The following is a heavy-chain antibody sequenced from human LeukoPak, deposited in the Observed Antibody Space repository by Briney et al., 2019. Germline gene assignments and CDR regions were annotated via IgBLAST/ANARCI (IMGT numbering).Heavy chain of an antibody. V-gene: IGHV3-30*02. D-gene: IGHD2-2*03. J-gene: IGHJ5*02. Sequence: GGSLRLSCAASAFRFSSYGMHWVRQAPGKGPEWVAFIRSDSSNQYYADSVKGRFTISRDNSKNTLYLQMNSLRAEDTAVYYCARDKATVDIVVVPAASGRFDPWGQGTLVTVSS. CDR2: IRSDSSNQ. CDR1: AFRFSSYG. CDR3: ARDKATVDIVVVPAASGRFDP.